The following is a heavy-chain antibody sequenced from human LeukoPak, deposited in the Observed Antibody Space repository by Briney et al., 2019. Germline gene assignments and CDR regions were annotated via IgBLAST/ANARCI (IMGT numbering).Heavy chain of an antibody. Sequence: SVKVSCKASGGTFRTYSVTWVRQAPGQGLEWMGGIIPIFGTPNYAQKFQGRVKVTTDDATGTAYMELSSLMSEDTAIYYCARVDRYHFYLDVWGKGNPVTVSS. CDR1: GGTFRTYS. V-gene: IGHV1-69*05. CDR3: ARVDRYHFYLDV. CDR2: IIPIFGTP. J-gene: IGHJ6*03.